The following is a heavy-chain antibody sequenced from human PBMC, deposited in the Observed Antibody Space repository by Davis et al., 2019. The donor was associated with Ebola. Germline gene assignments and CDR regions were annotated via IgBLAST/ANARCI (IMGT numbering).Heavy chain of an antibody. CDR1: GFTFSSYA. J-gene: IGHJ4*02. CDR3: ASGRGYSYVDH. CDR2: INSDGSST. V-gene: IGHV3-74*01. Sequence: GESLKISCAASGFTFSSYAMHWVRQAPGKGLVWVSRINSDGSSTSYADSVKGRFTISRDNAKNTLYLQMNSLRAEDTAVYYCASGRGYSYVDHWGQGTLVTVSS. D-gene: IGHD5-18*01.